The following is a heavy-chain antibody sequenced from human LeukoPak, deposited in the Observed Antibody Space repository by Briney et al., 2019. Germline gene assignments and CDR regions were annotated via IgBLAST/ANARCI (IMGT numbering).Heavy chain of an antibody. V-gene: IGHV3-30*03. J-gene: IGHJ4*02. Sequence: GGSLRLSCAASGFMFSSYGMHWVRQAPGKGLEWVAVISYDGSNKYYADSVKGRFTISRDNSKNTLYLQMNSLRAEDTAVYYCARDGGDSSGWLCNYWGQGTLVTVSS. CDR2: ISYDGSNK. D-gene: IGHD6-19*01. CDR1: GFMFSSYG. CDR3: ARDGGDSSGWLCNY.